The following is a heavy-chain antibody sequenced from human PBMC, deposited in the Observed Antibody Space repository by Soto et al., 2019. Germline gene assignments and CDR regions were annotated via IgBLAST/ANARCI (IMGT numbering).Heavy chain of an antibody. D-gene: IGHD7-27*01. CDR1: GFILNNYA. V-gene: IGHV3-23*01. CDR2: IGGTDGDSDGVP. CDR3: VKRGRNWGAFDF. J-gene: IGHJ3*01. Sequence: VQLLESGGDLVQPRGSLRLSCVASGFILNNYAMSWVRQAPGKGLEWVSTIGGTDGDSDGVPWYEDSVKGRFTISRDSSANTLFLHMDNLRAEDSALYYCVKRGRNWGAFDFWVQGTTVVVSS.